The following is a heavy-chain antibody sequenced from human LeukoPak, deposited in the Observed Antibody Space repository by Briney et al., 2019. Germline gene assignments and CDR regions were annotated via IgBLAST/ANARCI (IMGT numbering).Heavy chain of an antibody. CDR2: IYTSGST. D-gene: IGHD3-3*01. CDR1: GGSISSGSYY. CDR3: ARAKWSGNHIDY. Sequence: SETLSLTCTVSGGSISSGSYYWSWIRQPAGKGLEWIGRIYTSGSTSYNPSLKSRVTISVDTSKNQFSLKLSSVTAADTAVYYCARAKWSGNHIDYWGQGTLVTVSS. J-gene: IGHJ4*02. V-gene: IGHV4-61*02.